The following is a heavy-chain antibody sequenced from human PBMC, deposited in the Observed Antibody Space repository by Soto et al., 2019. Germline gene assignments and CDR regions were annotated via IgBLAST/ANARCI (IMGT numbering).Heavy chain of an antibody. CDR2: ISGSGGST. D-gene: IGHD2-8*01. CDR3: AKDQGIVLMVYAFLFDY. Sequence: GGSLRLSCAASGFTFSSYAMSWVRQAPGKGLEWVSAISGSGGSTYYADYEKGRFTISRDNSKKTLYLQMNSLRAEDTAVYYCAKDQGIVLMVYAFLFDYWGQGTLVTVSS. CDR1: GFTFSSYA. V-gene: IGHV3-23*01. J-gene: IGHJ4*02.